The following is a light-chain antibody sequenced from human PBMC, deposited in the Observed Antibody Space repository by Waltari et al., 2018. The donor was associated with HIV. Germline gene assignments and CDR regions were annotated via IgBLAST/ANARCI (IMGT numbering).Light chain of an antibody. CDR3: QQRISWPLT. V-gene: IGKV3-11*01. CDR2: DAS. J-gene: IGKJ4*01. Sequence: EIVLTQSPATLSLSPGERATLSCRASQSVSSLLAWYQQKPGQVPRLLMYDASNRAAGIPARFSGSGSGTDFTLSISSLEPEDFAVYYCQQRISWPLTFGGGTKVEIK. CDR1: QSVSSL.